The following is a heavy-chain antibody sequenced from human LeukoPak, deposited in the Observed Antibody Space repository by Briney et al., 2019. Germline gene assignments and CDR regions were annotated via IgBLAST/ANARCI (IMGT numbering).Heavy chain of an antibody. CDR3: ANFRGAIPDYYYYGMDV. CDR2: MNPNSGNT. Sequence: ASVEVSCKASGYTFTSYDINWVRQATGQGPEWMGWMNPNSGNTGYAQKFQGRVTMTRNTSISTAYMELSSLRSEDTAVYYCANFRGAIPDYYYYGMDVWGQGTTVTVSS. D-gene: IGHD4/OR15-4a*01. J-gene: IGHJ6*02. V-gene: IGHV1-8*01. CDR1: GYTFTSYD.